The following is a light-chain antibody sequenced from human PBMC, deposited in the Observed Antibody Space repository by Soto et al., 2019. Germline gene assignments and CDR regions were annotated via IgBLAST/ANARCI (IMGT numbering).Light chain of an antibody. CDR1: QSVSTNS. CDR3: QKYGSSVLT. V-gene: IGKV3-20*01. J-gene: IGKJ4*01. CDR2: GAS. Sequence: VLTQSPDTLSVSPGDSATLSCRGSQSVSTNSLAWYQQKPGQAPRTLIYGASSRVTGTPDRLSGSGSGTDLNLFISRLEPEDFAVYYCQKYGSSVLTFGGGTKVDIK.